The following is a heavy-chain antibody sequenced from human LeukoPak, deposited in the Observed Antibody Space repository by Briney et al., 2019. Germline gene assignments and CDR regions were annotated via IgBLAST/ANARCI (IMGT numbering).Heavy chain of an antibody. J-gene: IGHJ4*02. CDR2: ISGRGGST. D-gene: IGHD3-22*01. V-gene: IGHV3-23*01. Sequence: GSLRLSCAASGFTFSSYAMSWVRQAPGSGLEWVSGISGRGGSTYYADSVKGRFTISRDNSQNTLYLQMNTLRVEDTAVYYCAKDPNYYDSNGYPFYFDYWGQGTLVTVSS. CDR3: AKDPNYYDSNGYPFYFDY. CDR1: GFTFSSYA.